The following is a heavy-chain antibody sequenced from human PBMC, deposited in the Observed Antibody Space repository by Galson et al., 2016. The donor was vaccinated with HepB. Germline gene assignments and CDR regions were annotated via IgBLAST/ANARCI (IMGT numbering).Heavy chain of an antibody. J-gene: IGHJ4*02. V-gene: IGHV3-74*01. CDR1: GLSFHTYS. D-gene: IGHD5-24*01. Sequence: SLRLSCAASGLSFHTYSMNWVRQAPGKGLVWVSRIKSDESWKNYADSVKGRFTISRDNAKNTLYLQMNSLRAEDTAVYYCARDGDAYNFDYWGQGTLVTVSS. CDR3: ARDGDAYNFDY. CDR2: IKSDESWK.